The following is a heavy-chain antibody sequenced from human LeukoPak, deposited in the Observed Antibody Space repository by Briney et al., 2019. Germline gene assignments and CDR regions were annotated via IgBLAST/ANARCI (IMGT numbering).Heavy chain of an antibody. CDR3: ARDPDQGRGFDF. J-gene: IGHJ4*02. D-gene: IGHD1-26*01. Sequence: GGSLRLSCAASGFTFSSYSMNWVRQAPGKGLEWVSYISSSSTTIYYADSVKGRFTISRDNAKNSLYLQMNSLRVEDTAVYYCARDPDQGRGFDFWGQGTLVIVSS. V-gene: IGHV3-48*01. CDR2: ISSSSTTI. CDR1: GFTFSSYS.